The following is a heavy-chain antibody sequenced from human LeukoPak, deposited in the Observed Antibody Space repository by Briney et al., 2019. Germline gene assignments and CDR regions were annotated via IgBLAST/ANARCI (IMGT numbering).Heavy chain of an antibody. Sequence: PSQTLSLTCTVSGGSISSGSYYWSWFRQPAETGLEWIGYIYYSGSTNYNPSLKSRVTISVDTSKNQFSLKLSSVTAADTAVYYCARDPSLGRSGYLPFDYWGQGTLVTVSS. D-gene: IGHD3-22*01. CDR3: ARDPSLGRSGYLPFDY. J-gene: IGHJ4*02. CDR1: GGSISSGSYY. V-gene: IGHV4-61*09. CDR2: IYYSGST.